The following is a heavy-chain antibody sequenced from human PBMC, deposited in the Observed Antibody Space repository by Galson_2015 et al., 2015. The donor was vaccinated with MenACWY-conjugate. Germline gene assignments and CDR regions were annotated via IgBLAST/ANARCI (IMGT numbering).Heavy chain of an antibody. Sequence: SLRLSCAASGFAVSRTYMTWVRQAPGKGLEWVSIIYTGGTTYYGDSVKDRFTVSRDNSKNTLYLQMDSLRAGDTAVYYCARGEYSSSSVAFEFWGQGTMFTASS. CDR3: ARGEYSSSSVAFEF. D-gene: IGHD6-6*01. J-gene: IGHJ3*01. CDR2: IYTGGTT. CDR1: GFAVSRTY. V-gene: IGHV3-53*01.